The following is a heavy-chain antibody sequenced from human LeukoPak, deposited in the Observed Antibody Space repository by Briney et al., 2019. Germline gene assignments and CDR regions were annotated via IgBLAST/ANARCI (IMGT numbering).Heavy chain of an antibody. J-gene: IGHJ4*02. CDR1: GFTFTTYW. V-gene: IGHV3-7*01. CDR3: ASVFDS. CDR2: IKQDGTEK. Sequence: GESLRLSCAASGFTFTTYWMSWVRQAPGKGLEWVANIKQDGTEKYYVDSVKGRFTISRDNAKNTLYLQMNSLSADDTAVYYCASVFDSWGQGFLVTVSS.